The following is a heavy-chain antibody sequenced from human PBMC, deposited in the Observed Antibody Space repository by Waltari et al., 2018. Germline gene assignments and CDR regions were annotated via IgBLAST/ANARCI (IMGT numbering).Heavy chain of an antibody. CDR1: GVSITSNRHY. CDR2: VSDSGTP. V-gene: IGHV4-39*01. D-gene: IGHD5-12*01. J-gene: IGHJ3*01. CDR3: ATYIGASVGTAAFDV. Sequence: QLQLQESGPRLVRPSETLSLICRVSGVSITSNRHYWAWIRQSPGQGLEWSGTVSDSGTPYISPSLKSRVSVSRDTSKNQVSLILGSVTAADMAVYYCATYIGASVGTAAFDVWGQGTMVTVSS.